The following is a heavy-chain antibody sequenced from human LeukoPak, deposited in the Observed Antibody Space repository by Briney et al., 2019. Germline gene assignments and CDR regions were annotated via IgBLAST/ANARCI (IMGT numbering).Heavy chain of an antibody. CDR1: GFTFSTYG. J-gene: IGHJ4*02. D-gene: IGHD3-22*01. Sequence: PGGSLRLSCAASGFTFSTYGMHWVRQAPGKGLEWVAVISYDGNRKYYADSVKGRFSISRDNSKNTLYLQMNSLRGEDTAVYYCARDDSSGYSTDYVIDYWGQGTLVTVSS. V-gene: IGHV3-30*03. CDR2: ISYDGNRK. CDR3: ARDDSSGYSTDYVIDY.